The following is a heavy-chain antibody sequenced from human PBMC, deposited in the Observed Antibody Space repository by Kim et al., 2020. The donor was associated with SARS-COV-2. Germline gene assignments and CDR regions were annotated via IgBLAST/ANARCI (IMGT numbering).Heavy chain of an antibody. V-gene: IGHV4-38-2*02. CDR1: GYSISSGYY. CDR3: AGLYSSSWYLGSFDY. CDR2: IYHSGST. Sequence: SETLSLTCTVSGYSISSGYYWGWIRQPPGKGLEWIGSIYHSGSTYYNPSLKSRVTISVDTSKNQFSLKLSSVTAADTAVYYCAGLYSSSWYLGSFDYWG. D-gene: IGHD6-13*01. J-gene: IGHJ4*01.